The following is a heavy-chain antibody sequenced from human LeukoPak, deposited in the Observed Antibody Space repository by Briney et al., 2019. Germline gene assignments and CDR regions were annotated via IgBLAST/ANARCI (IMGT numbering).Heavy chain of an antibody. CDR3: ARAGIITNWFDP. V-gene: IGHV3-21*01. J-gene: IGHJ5*02. CDR1: GFTFSSYS. Sequence: GSLRLSCAASGFTFSSYSMNWVRQAPGKGLEWVSSISSSSSYIYYADSVKGRFTISRDNAKNSLYLQMNSLRAEDTAVYYCARAGIITNWFDPWGQGTLVTVSS. CDR2: ISSSSSYI.